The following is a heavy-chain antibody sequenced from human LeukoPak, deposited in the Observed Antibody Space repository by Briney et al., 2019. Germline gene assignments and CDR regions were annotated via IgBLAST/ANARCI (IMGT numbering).Heavy chain of an antibody. V-gene: IGHV3-74*03. CDR2: INTDGSST. D-gene: IGHD6-19*01. CDR3: AKFIATMAGIGSLDY. J-gene: IGHJ4*02. Sequence: GGSLRLSCAASGFTFSSYWMHWVRQAPGKGLVWVSRINTDGSSTTYADSVKGRFTISRDTSKNKLYLQMNSLRAEDTAVYYCAKFIATMAGIGSLDYWGQGTLVTVSS. CDR1: GFTFSSYW.